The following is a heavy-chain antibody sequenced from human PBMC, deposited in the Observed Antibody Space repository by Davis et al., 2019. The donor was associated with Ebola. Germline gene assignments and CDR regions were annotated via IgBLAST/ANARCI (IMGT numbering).Heavy chain of an antibody. Sequence: ASVKVSCKASGYTFTSYAMHWVRQAPGQRLEWMGWINAGNGNTKYSQKFQGRVTITRDTSASTAYMELSSLRSEDTAVYYCARATFGGYCTGGVCYDHSYYYGMDVWGQGTTVTVSS. CDR3: ARATFGGYCTGGVCYDHSYYYGMDV. CDR1: GYTFTSYA. D-gene: IGHD2-8*02. J-gene: IGHJ6*02. CDR2: INAGNGNT. V-gene: IGHV1-3*01.